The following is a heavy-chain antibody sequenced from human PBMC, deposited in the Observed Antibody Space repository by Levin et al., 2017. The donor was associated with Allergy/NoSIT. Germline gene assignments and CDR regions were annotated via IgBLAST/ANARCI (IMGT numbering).Heavy chain of an antibody. V-gene: IGHV1-18*01. D-gene: IGHD3-10*01. CDR1: GYTFTSYG. J-gene: IGHJ4*02. CDR2: ISAYNGNT. CDR3: ARVWFRELLLPYYYFDY. Sequence: ASVKVSCKASGYTFTSYGISWVRQAPGQGLEWMGWISAYNGNTNYAQKLQGRVTMTTDTSTSTAYMELRSLRSDDTAVYYCARVWFRELLLPYYYFDYWGQGTLVTVSS.